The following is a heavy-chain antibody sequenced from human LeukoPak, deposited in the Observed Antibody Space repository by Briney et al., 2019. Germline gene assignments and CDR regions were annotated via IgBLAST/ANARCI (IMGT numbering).Heavy chain of an antibody. CDR2: IIPIFGTA. J-gene: IGHJ4*02. V-gene: IGHV1-69*13. CDR3: AADFWSGPESTFDY. Sequence: SVKVSCKASGGTFSSYAISWVRQAPGQGLEWMGGIIPIFGTANYAQKFQGRVTITADESTSTAYMELSSLRSEDTAVYYCAADFWSGPESTFDYWGQGTLVTVSS. CDR1: GGTFSSYA. D-gene: IGHD3-3*01.